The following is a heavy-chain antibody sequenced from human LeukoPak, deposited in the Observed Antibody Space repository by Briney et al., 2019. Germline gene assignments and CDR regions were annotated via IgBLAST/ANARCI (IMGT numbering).Heavy chain of an antibody. V-gene: IGHV3-66*02. CDR3: ARDDNDYYDSSGYYS. D-gene: IGHD3-22*01. Sequence: GGSLRLSCAASGFTVSSNYMSWVRQAPGKGLEWVSVIYSGGSTYYADSVKGRFTISRDNSKNTLYLQMNSLRAKDTAVYYCARDDNDYYDSSGYYSWGQGTLVTVSS. CDR2: IYSGGST. J-gene: IGHJ4*02. CDR1: GFTVSSNY.